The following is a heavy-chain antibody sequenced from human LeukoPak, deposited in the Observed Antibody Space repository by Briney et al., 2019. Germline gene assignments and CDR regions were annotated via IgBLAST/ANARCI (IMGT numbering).Heavy chain of an antibody. Sequence: GSLRLSCAASGFTVSSNYMSWVRQAPGKGLEWVSVIYSGGNTYYADSVKGRFTISRDNSKNTLYLQMNSLRAEDRAVYYCAREYCSSTSCPIMDVWGKGTTVTVSS. D-gene: IGHD2-2*01. CDR2: IYSGGNT. CDR3: AREYCSSTSCPIMDV. V-gene: IGHV3-53*01. J-gene: IGHJ6*04. CDR1: GFTVSSNY.